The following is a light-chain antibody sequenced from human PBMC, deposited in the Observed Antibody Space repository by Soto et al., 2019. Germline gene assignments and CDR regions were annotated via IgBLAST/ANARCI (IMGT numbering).Light chain of an antibody. CDR1: QDSRKY. V-gene: IGKV1-33*01. CDR3: KQYDNLPLT. J-gene: IGKJ5*01. Sequence: IQITQSPSSLSASVGDRLTITCQSTQDSRKYLNWYQQKPGKAPKILIYDVSSLETGVPSRFSGSGSGTDFTFKISRLQPEDFATYDCKQYDNLPLTGGQGTRREIK. CDR2: DVS.